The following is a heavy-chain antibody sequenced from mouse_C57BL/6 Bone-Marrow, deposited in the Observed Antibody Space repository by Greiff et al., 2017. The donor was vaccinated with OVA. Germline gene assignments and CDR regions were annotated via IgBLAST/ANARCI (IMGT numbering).Heavy chain of an antibody. CDR2: IWSGGST. J-gene: IGHJ3*01. CDR1: GFSLTSYG. V-gene: IGHV2-2*01. Sequence: QVQLQQSGPGLVQPSQSLSITCTVSGFSLTSYGVHWVRQSPGKGLEWLGVIWSGGSTDYNAAFISRLGISKDNSKSQVFFKMNSLQADDTAIYYCARNRLWSFAYWGQGTLVTVSA. D-gene: IGHD1-1*02. CDR3: ARNRLWSFAY.